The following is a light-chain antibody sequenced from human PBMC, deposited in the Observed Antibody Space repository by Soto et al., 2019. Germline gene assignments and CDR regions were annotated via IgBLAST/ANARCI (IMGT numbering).Light chain of an antibody. CDR2: SAS. CDR1: EAISSW. Sequence: DIQMTQSPSSVSASVGDRVPITCRASEAISSWLAWYQQKRGRAPKXXIYSASSLQNGAPSRFTGSGSGTDFTLTITSLKPDDTAIYYCQQARSFPLTFGGGTKVDIK. J-gene: IGKJ4*01. CDR3: QQARSFPLT. V-gene: IGKV1-12*01.